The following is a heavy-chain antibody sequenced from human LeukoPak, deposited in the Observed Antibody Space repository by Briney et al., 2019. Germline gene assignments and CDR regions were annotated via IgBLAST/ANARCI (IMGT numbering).Heavy chain of an antibody. V-gene: IGHV3-74*01. CDR2: IYSDGSGT. D-gene: IGHD6-25*01. Sequence: GGALRLSCAASGFTFNIYWIHWVRQAPGKGLVWVSRIYSDGSGTIYADSVKGLFTVSRDNAKNTLYLQMNSLRAEDTAVYYCARGGGDHAFDIWGQGTMVTVSS. CDR1: GFTFNIYW. J-gene: IGHJ3*02. CDR3: ARGGGDHAFDI.